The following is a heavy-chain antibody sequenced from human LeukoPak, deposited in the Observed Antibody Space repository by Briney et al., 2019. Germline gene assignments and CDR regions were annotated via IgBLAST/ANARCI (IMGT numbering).Heavy chain of an antibody. CDR3: ARYDNFTGPTDY. V-gene: IGHV3-48*01. Sequence: GGSLRLSCAASGFTFSSYSMNWVRQAPGKGLEWVSYISSNSSTIYYADSVKGRFTISRDNAKNSLYLQMNSLRAEDTAVYYCARYDNFTGPTDYWGQGTLVTVSS. CDR2: ISSNSSTI. CDR1: GFTFSSYS. D-gene: IGHD3-9*01. J-gene: IGHJ4*02.